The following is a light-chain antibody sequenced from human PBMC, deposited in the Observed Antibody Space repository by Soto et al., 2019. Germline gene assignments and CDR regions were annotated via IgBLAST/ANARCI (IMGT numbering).Light chain of an antibody. CDR1: QSLLQTNGYTY. Sequence: DIVMTQSPLSLPVTPGEPAPISCRSSQSLLQTNGYTYSDWYLQKPGQSPQLLIYLTSIRASGVPDRFSGSGSGTEFTLKISKVEAEDVGVYYCMQSLQTPPWTFGPGTKVDI. CDR3: MQSLQTPPWT. V-gene: IGKV2-28*01. CDR2: LTS. J-gene: IGKJ1*01.